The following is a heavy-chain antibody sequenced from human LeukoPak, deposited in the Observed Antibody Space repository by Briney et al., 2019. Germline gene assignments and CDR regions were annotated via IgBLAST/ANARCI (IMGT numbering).Heavy chain of an antibody. CDR1: RFTFDDYC. CDR2: ISWNSVII. Sequence: GRSLRLSSAASRFTFDDYCMRIVRQAPGKGLERVSGISWNSVIIGYADSVKGRFTISRDNAQNSLYLQMNSLRAKGTALYYCPKGAKNHFYYIDYWGQGTLVTVSS. J-gene: IGHJ4*02. V-gene: IGHV3-9*01. D-gene: IGHD2/OR15-2a*01. CDR3: PKGAKNHFYYIDY.